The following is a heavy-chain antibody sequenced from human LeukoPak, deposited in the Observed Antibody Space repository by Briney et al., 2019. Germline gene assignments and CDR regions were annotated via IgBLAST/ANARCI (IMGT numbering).Heavy chain of an antibody. CDR2: IYYSGST. Sequence: SETLSLTCTVSGLSISGSSYYWDWIRQPQGKGLEWIGSIYYSGSTFYTPSLKSRVTISVDTSKNQFSLKLTSVTAADTAVYYWATLTGYYPDYWGQGILVTVSS. V-gene: IGHV4-39*01. CDR1: GLSISGSSYY. D-gene: IGHD3-9*01. CDR3: ATLTGYYPDY. J-gene: IGHJ4*02.